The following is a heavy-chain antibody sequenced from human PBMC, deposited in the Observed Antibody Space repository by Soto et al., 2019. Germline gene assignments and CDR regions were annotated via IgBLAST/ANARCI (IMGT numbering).Heavy chain of an antibody. D-gene: IGHD1-26*01. CDR1: GFTFTSYA. CDR3: AEDQYSGSPGKPDY. CDR2: ISGSGGTT. J-gene: IGHJ4*02. V-gene: IGHV3-23*01. Sequence: EVQLLESGGGLVQPGGSLRLSCAASGFTFTSYAMSWVRQAPGKGLEWVSAISGSGGTTYYADSVKGRFTISRDNSKNTLYLQMNGLRADDTAVYYCAEDQYSGSPGKPDYWGQGTLVTVSS.